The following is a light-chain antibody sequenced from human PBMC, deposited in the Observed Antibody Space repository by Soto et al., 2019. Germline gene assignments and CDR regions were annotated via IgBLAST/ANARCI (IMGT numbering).Light chain of an antibody. J-gene: IGLJ1*01. CDR1: SSDLAIYNY. Sequence: QSVLAQPASVSGSPGQSITISCTGTSSDLAIYNYVSWYQQQPGKAPKLMIYQVTNRPSGVSNRFSGSRSGNTASLTISGLQAEDEADYYCSSYTDSSTYVFGTGTKVTV. CDR2: QVT. CDR3: SSYTDSSTYV. V-gene: IGLV2-14*01.